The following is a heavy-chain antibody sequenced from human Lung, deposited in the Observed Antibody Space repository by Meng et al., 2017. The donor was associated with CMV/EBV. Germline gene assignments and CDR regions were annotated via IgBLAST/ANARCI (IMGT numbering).Heavy chain of an antibody. CDR3: TTDWYYYDSSGRRWFAY. V-gene: IGHV3-15*01. CDR1: GFTFSNAW. CDR2: IKSKTDGGTT. D-gene: IGHD3-22*01. Sequence: GGSLRLSCAASGFTFSNAWMSWVRQAPGKGLEWVGRIKSKTDGGTTDYAAPVKGRFTISRDDSKNTLYLQMNSLKTEDTAVYYCTTDWYYYDSSGRRWFAYWGQGTLVTVSS. J-gene: IGHJ4*02.